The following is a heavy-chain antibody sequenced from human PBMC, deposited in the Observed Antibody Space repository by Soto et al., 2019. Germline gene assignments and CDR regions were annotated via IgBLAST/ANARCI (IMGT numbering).Heavy chain of an antibody. J-gene: IGHJ4*02. CDR2: IYYSGST. Sequence: SETLSLTCTVSGGSISSYYWSWIRQPPGKGLEWIGYIYYSGSTNHNPSLKSRVTISVDTSENQFSLKLSSVTAADTAVYYCARVGGRFQNLVRQAFDYWGQGTVVTVTS. D-gene: IGHD3-16*01. CDR3: ARVGGRFQNLVRQAFDY. V-gene: IGHV4-59*01. CDR1: GGSISSYY.